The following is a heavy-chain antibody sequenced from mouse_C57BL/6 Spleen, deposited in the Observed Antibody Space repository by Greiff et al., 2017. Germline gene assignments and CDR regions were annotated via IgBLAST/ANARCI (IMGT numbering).Heavy chain of an antibody. J-gene: IGHJ4*01. CDR2: IDPETGGT. CDR3: TRVNSEGAMDY. CDR1: GYTFTDCE. Sequence: QVQLQQSGAELVRPGASVTLSCKASGYTFTDCEMHWVKQTPVHGLEWIGAIDPETGGTAYNQKFKGKAILTADKSSSTAYMELRSLTSEDSAVYYCTRVNSEGAMDYWGQGTSVTVSS. V-gene: IGHV1-15*01.